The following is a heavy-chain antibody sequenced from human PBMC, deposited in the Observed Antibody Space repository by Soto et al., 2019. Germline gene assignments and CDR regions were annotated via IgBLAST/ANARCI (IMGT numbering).Heavy chain of an antibody. J-gene: IGHJ3*02. D-gene: IGHD3-9*01. CDR1: GYTFTSYD. V-gene: IGHV1-8*01. CDR2: MNPNSGNT. Sequence: ASVKVSCKASGYTFTSYDINWVRQATGQGLEWMGWMNPNSGNTGYAQKFQGRVTMTRNTSRSTAYMELSRLRSEDTAVYYSARQADYDILTGYYAFDIWGQGKMVTVSS. CDR3: ARQADYDILTGYYAFDI.